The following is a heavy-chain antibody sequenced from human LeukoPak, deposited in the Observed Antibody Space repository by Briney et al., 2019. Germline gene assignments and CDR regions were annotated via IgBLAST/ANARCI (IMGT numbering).Heavy chain of an antibody. CDR2: ISGSGDNT. D-gene: IGHD2-2*01. J-gene: IGHJ4*02. Sequence: GGSLRLFCAASGFTFTNYAMTWVRQAPGKGLEWVSGISGSGDNTYYADSVKGRFTISRDNFKNMVFLQMNSLRAEDTAVYYCAKDRSAVPAASNYWGQGTLVTVSS. CDR3: AKDRSAVPAASNY. V-gene: IGHV3-23*01. CDR1: GFTFTNYA.